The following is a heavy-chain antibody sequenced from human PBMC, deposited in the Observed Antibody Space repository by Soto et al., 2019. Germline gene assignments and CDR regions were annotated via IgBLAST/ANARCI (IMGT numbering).Heavy chain of an antibody. CDR1: GGTFSSAT. CDR2: GSPLFGTT. J-gene: IGHJ2*01. D-gene: IGHD1-26*01. CDR3: TGGASSGGWYFDV. Sequence: QEQLVQSGAEVKKPGSSVKVSCKASGGTFSSATISWVRQAPGQGLEWMGGGSPLFGTTYYAQKFQGRLTITADASSGTADMELSSMKSEYTAVYYCTGGASSGGWYFDVWGRGTLVSVSS. V-gene: IGHV1-69*01.